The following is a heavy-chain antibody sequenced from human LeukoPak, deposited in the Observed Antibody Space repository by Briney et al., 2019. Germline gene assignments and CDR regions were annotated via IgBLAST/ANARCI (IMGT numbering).Heavy chain of an antibody. V-gene: IGHV4-30-2*01. CDR1: GGSISSGGYS. J-gene: IGHJ4*02. CDR3: ARGFSH. CDR2: IYHSGST. Sequence: SETLSLTCAVSGGSISSGGYSWSWIRQPPGKGLEWIGYIYHSGSTYCNPPLKSRVTISVDRSKNQFSLKLSSVTAADTAVYYCARGFSHWGQGTLVTVSS.